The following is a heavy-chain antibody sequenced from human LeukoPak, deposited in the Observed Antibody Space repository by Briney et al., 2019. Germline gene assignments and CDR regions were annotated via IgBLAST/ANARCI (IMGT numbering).Heavy chain of an antibody. Sequence: GRSLRLSCAASGFTFDDYAMHWVRQAPGKGLEWVSGISWNSGSIGYADSVKGRFTISRDNAKNSLYLQMNSLRAEDTALYYCGKDLDYDILTGYPDGWGQGTLVTVSS. CDR3: GKDLDYDILTGYPDG. CDR1: GFTFDDYA. J-gene: IGHJ4*02. CDR2: ISWNSGSI. D-gene: IGHD3-9*01. V-gene: IGHV3-9*01.